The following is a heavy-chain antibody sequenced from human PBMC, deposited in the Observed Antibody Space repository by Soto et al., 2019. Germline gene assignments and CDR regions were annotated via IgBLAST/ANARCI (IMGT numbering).Heavy chain of an antibody. CDR1: GYTFTSYY. D-gene: IGHD3-16*01. CDR2: INPSGGST. V-gene: IGHV1-46*03. J-gene: IGHJ5*02. Sequence: ASVKVSCKASGYTFTSYYMHWVRQAPGQGLEWMGIINPSGGSTSYAQKLQGRVTMTRDTSTSTVYMELSSLRSEDTAVYYCASEMITFGGVTHTWGQGTLVTVSS. CDR3: ASEMITFGGVTHT.